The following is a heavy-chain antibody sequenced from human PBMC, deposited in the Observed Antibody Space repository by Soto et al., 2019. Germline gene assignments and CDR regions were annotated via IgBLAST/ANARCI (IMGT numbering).Heavy chain of an antibody. CDR2: ISAYSGNT. CDR1: GFTFTNYY. Sequence: QVQLVQSGAEVKKPGASVKVSCTTSGFTFTNYYINWVRQAPGQGLEVMGWISAYSGNTNYAQNLQGRVTMTTDTSASTAYLELRSLRSDDTDVYFCARVDTYYVNWYFDYWGQGTLVTVSS. V-gene: IGHV1-18*01. CDR3: ARVDTYYVNWYFDY. D-gene: IGHD1-1*01. J-gene: IGHJ4*02.